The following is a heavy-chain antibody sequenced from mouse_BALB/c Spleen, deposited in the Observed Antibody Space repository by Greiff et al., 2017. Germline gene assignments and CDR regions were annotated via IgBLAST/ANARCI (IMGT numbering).Heavy chain of an antibody. D-gene: IGHD4-1*01. CDR3: ARDRGWDEGYAMDY. V-gene: IGHV2-9*02. J-gene: IGHJ4*01. Sequence: QVQLKESGPGLVAPSQSLSITCTVSGFSLTSYGVHWVRQPPGKGLEWLGVIWAGGSTNYNSALMSRLSISKDNSKSQVFLKMNSLQTDDTAMYYCARDRGWDEGYAMDYWGQGTSVTVSS. CDR1: GFSLTSYG. CDR2: IWAGGST.